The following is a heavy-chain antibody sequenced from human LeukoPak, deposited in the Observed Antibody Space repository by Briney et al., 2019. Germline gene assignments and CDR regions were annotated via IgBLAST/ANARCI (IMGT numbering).Heavy chain of an antibody. CDR1: GFTFSSYE. J-gene: IGHJ4*02. CDR2: ISGSGSTI. V-gene: IGHV3-48*03. D-gene: IGHD4-17*01. Sequence: GGSLRLSCAASGFTFSSYEMNWVRQAPGKGLEWVSYISGSGSTIYYADSLKGRFTISRDNAKNSLYLQMNSLRAEDTAVYYCARTHQGVTKDFDYWGQGTLVTVSS. CDR3: ARTHQGVTKDFDY.